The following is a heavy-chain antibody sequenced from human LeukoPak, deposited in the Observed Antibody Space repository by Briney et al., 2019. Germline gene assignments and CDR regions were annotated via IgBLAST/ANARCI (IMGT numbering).Heavy chain of an antibody. J-gene: IGHJ5*02. CDR2: IYHSGST. V-gene: IGHV4-4*02. D-gene: IGHD3-10*01. Sequence: PSETLSLTCAVSGGSISSSNWWSWVRQPPGKGLEWIGEIYHSGSTNYNPSLKSRVTISVDKSKNQFSLKLSSVTAADTAVYYCARVPNYYGSGSYYNWFDPWGQRTLVTVSS. CDR3: ARVPNYYGSGSYYNWFDP. CDR1: GGSISSSNW.